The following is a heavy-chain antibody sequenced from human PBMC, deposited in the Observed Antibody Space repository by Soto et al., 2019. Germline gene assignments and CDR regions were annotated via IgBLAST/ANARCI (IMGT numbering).Heavy chain of an antibody. D-gene: IGHD3-16*02. CDR2: ISWDGGST. Sequence: PGRSLRLSCAASGFTFDDYAMHWVRQAPGKGLEWVSLISWDGGSTYYADSVKGRFTISRDNSKNSLYLQMNSLRAEDTALYYCAKGPNRSTMITFGGVIGPFDYWGQGTLVTVSS. V-gene: IGHV3-43D*04. CDR1: GFTFDDYA. J-gene: IGHJ4*02. CDR3: AKGPNRSTMITFGGVIGPFDY.